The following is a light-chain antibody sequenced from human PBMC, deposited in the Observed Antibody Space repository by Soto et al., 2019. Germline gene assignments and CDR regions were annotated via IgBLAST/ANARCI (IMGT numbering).Light chain of an antibody. CDR1: QSINSW. V-gene: IGKV1-5*01. Sequence: DIQMTQSPSTLSASEGDRVTITCRASQSINSWLAWYQQKPGKAPKLLMYDASSLESGVPSRFSGSGSGTEFTLTISSLQPDDFATYYCQHYNSYSAWTFGQGTKVDNK. CDR2: DAS. J-gene: IGKJ1*01. CDR3: QHYNSYSAWT.